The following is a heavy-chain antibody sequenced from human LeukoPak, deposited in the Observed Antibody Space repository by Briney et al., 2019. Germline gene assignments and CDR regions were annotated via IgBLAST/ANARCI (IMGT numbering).Heavy chain of an antibody. J-gene: IGHJ4*02. CDR2: INAGNGNT. V-gene: IGHV1-3*01. D-gene: IGHD6-19*01. Sequence: APVKVSCKASGYTFTSYAMHWVRQAPGQRLEWMGWINAGNGNTKYSQKFQGRVTTTRDTSASTAYMELGSLRSEDTAVYYCARGEIAVAAYDYWGQGTLVTVSS. CDR1: GYTFTSYA. CDR3: ARGEIAVAAYDY.